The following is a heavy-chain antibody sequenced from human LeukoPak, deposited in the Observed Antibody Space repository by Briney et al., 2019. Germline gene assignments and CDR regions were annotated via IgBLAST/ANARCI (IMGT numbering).Heavy chain of an antibody. J-gene: IGHJ4*02. CDR2: IGGSGGST. V-gene: IGHV3-23*01. Sequence: GGSLRLSCAASGFTFSSYAMSWVRQAPGKGLEWVSAIGGSGGSTYYADSVKGRFTISRDNSKNTLYLQMNSLRAEDTAVYYCAKDHPRIAAAGTIGDYWGQGTLVTVSS. D-gene: IGHD6-13*01. CDR3: AKDHPRIAAAGTIGDY. CDR1: GFTFSSYA.